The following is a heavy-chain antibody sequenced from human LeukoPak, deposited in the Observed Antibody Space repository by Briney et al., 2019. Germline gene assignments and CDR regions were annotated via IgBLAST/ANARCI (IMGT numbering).Heavy chain of an antibody. Sequence: ASVKVSCKASGYTFTSYGISWVRQAPGQGLEWMGWISAYNGNTNYAQKLQGRVTMTTDTSTSTAYMELRSLRSDDTAMYYCARDHVLLWFGELWSRPMQNYYGMDVWGQGTTVIVSS. V-gene: IGHV1-18*01. CDR1: GYTFTSYG. CDR3: ARDHVLLWFGELWSRPMQNYYGMDV. D-gene: IGHD3-10*01. J-gene: IGHJ6*02. CDR2: ISAYNGNT.